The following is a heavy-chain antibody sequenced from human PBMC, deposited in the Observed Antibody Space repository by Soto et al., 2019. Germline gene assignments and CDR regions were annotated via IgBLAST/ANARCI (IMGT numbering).Heavy chain of an antibody. J-gene: IGHJ5*02. Sequence: QVQLVQSGAEVKKPGASVKVSCKASGYTFTGYFMHWVRQVPGQGLEWMGWVNANSGATRYAQKFQGRVTLSRDTSISTAYMELGGLRSDDTAVYYCARGGGTILAPLPGGQGTLVTVSS. CDR2: VNANSGAT. CDR1: GYTFTGYF. D-gene: IGHD3-3*01. V-gene: IGHV1-2*02. CDR3: ARGGGTILAPLP.